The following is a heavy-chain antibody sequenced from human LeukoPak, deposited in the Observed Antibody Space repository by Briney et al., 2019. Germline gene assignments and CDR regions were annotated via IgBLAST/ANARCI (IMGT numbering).Heavy chain of an antibody. CDR3: ARVVSTSWSFDY. V-gene: IGHV4-39*07. J-gene: IGHJ4*02. CDR1: GGSISSSSYY. CDR2: IYHSGTT. Sequence: PSETLSLTCTVSGGSISSSSYYWGWIRQPPGKGLEWIGSIYHSGTTYYNPSLKSRVTISVDTSKNQFSLKLSSVIAADTAVYYCARVVSTSWSFDYWGQGTLVAVSS. D-gene: IGHD6-13*01.